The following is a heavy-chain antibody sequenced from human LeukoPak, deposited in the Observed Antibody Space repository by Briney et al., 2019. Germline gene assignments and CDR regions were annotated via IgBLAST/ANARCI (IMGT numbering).Heavy chain of an antibody. J-gene: IGHJ3*02. CDR1: VFTFRIYW. CDR2: LKEDGSEK. Sequence: GGSLRISSAASVFTFRIYWMSWVGHAPVNGLHWVPNLKEDGSEKYYVDSVKGRFTISRDNAKNSLNLQMNSLRAEDTAVYYCAREYFDSSGYYDAFDIWGQGTKVTVSS. V-gene: IGHV3-7*04. D-gene: IGHD3-22*01. CDR3: AREYFDSSGYYDAFDI.